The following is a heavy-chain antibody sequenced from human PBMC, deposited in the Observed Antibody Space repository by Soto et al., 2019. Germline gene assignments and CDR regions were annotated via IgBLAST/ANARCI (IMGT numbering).Heavy chain of an antibody. CDR3: AKGITMVRGVLDYYSGMDV. D-gene: IGHD3-10*01. Sequence: GGSLRLSCAASGFTFNSYGMHWVRQAPGKGLEWVAVISYDGSNKYYADSVKGRFTISRENSKNTLYLQMNSLRAEDTAVYYCAKGITMVRGVLDYYSGMDVWGQGTMLTVSS. CDR1: GFTFNSYG. V-gene: IGHV3-30*18. CDR2: ISYDGSNK. J-gene: IGHJ6*02.